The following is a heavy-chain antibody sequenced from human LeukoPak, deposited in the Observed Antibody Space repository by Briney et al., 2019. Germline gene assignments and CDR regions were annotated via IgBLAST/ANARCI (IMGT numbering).Heavy chain of an antibody. J-gene: IGHJ4*02. D-gene: IGHD6-6*01. CDR1: GGSISSYY. CDR2: IYYRGST. Sequence: SETLSLTCTVSGGSISSYYWSWIRQPPGKGLEWIGYIYYRGSTNYNPSLKSRVTISVDTSKNQFSLKLSSVTAADTAVYYCARGRHSSSSYYFDYWGQGTLVTVSS. V-gene: IGHV4-59*01. CDR3: ARGRHSSSSYYFDY.